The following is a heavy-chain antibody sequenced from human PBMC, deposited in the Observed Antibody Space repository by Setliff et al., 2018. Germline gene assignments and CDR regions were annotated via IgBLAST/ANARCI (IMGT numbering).Heavy chain of an antibody. CDR3: ARQPSSGSYYNPRLYYFDF. V-gene: IGHV4-59*01. CDR2: VHYSGDS. CDR1: GDSMSSYY. D-gene: IGHD3-10*01. J-gene: IGHJ4*02. Sequence: SETLSLTCTVSGDSMSSYYWSWIRQSPGKGLEWIGYVHYSGDSNYNPSLKSRVTMSVDTSKDQFSLNLRSVTAADTAVYYCARQPSSGSYYNPRLYYFDFWGQGTLVTVSS.